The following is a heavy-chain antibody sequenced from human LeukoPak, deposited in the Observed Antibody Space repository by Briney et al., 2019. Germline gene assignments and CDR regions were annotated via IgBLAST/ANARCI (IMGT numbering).Heavy chain of an antibody. Sequence: SETLSLTCAVYGGSFSGYYWSWIRQPPGKGLEWIGEINHSGSTKYNPSLKSRVTISVDTSKNQFSLKLSSVTAADTAVYYCARGDDHHGSENTHCYYYYMDVWGKGTTVTVSS. D-gene: IGHD3-10*01. V-gene: IGHV4-34*01. J-gene: IGHJ6*03. CDR3: ARGDDHHGSENTHCYYYYMDV. CDR2: INHSGST. CDR1: GGSFSGYY.